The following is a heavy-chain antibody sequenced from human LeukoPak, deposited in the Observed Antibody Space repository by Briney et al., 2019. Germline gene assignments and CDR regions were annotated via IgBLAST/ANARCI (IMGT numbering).Heavy chain of an antibody. CDR3: ARAWLQPYYFDY. V-gene: IGHV3-21*01. J-gene: IGHJ4*02. Sequence: GGSLRLSCAASGFTFSSYSMNWVRQAPGKGLEWVSSISSSSSYIYYADPVKGRFTISRDNAKNSLYLQMNSLRAEDTAVYYCARAWLQPYYFDYWGQGTLVTVSS. CDR1: GFTFSSYS. CDR2: ISSSSSYI. D-gene: IGHD5-24*01.